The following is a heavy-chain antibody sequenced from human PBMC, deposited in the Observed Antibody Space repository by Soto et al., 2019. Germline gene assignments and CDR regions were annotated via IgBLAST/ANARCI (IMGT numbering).Heavy chain of an antibody. CDR1: GFTFTSYA. D-gene: IGHD3-16*01. Sequence: QVHLVQSGAEVKKPGASVKVSCKASGFTFTSYAITWVRQAPGQGLERMGWISAYNGNTKYAQNLQGRVTMTTDTSTSTAYMELGSLTSDDTAVYYCARDFTGWPPDGVDSWGQGTLVTVSS. J-gene: IGHJ4*02. V-gene: IGHV1-18*01. CDR3: ARDFTGWPPDGVDS. CDR2: ISAYNGNT.